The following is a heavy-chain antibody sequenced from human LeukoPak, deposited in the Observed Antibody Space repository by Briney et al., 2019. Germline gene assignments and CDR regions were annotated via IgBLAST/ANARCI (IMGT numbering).Heavy chain of an antibody. CDR1: GYTLTELS. CDR3: AGGGYYYDSSGRNWFDP. Sequence: ASVKVSCKVSGYTLTELSMHWVRQAPGKGLEWMGGFDPEDGETIYAQKFQGRVTMTEDTSTDTAYMELSSLRSEDTAVYYCAGGGYYYDSSGRNWFDPWGQGTLVTVSS. D-gene: IGHD3-22*01. CDR2: FDPEDGET. V-gene: IGHV1-24*01. J-gene: IGHJ5*02.